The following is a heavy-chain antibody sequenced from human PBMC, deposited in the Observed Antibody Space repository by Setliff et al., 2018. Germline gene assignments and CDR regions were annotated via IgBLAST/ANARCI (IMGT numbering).Heavy chain of an antibody. CDR3: ATGLAIRGVQFDY. D-gene: IGHD3-10*01. J-gene: IGHJ4*02. Sequence: GASVKVSCKGSGYRFIVYYIHWVRQTPGKGLEWMGRVDPKDGQAIYAKKFQGRFTITADTSIDTAYMELSSLTSEDTAAYYCATGLAIRGVQFDYWGRGTLVTVSS. V-gene: IGHV1-69-2*01. CDR1: GYRFIVYY. CDR2: VDPKDGQA.